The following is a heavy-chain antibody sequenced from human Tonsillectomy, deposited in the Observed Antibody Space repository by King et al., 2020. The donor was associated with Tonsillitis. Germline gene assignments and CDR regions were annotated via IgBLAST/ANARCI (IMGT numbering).Heavy chain of an antibody. CDR3: ANDSGSYYSHCYYGMDV. V-gene: IGHV1-69*01. D-gene: IGHD1-26*01. J-gene: IGHJ6*01. CDR2: IIPIFGTV. Sequence: SWVRQAPGQGLEWMGGIIPIFGTVNYAQKFQGRVTITADESTSTAYMELSGLRSEDTAGYYCANDSGSYYSHCYYGMDVWGQGNTVTFSS.